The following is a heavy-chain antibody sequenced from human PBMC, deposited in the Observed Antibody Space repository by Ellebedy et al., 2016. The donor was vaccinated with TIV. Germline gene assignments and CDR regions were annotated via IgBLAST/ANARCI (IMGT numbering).Heavy chain of an antibody. Sequence: SVKVSXXASGGTFSRYGINWVRQAPGQGLEWMGGIVPIFGTTNYTQKFQGRVTIIADKSTSTAYMELSSLRSEDSAVYYCATGGVLAATFFDYWGQGSLATVSS. CDR1: GGTFSRYG. V-gene: IGHV1-69*06. D-gene: IGHD2-15*01. CDR3: ATGGVLAATFFDY. CDR2: IVPIFGTT. J-gene: IGHJ4*02.